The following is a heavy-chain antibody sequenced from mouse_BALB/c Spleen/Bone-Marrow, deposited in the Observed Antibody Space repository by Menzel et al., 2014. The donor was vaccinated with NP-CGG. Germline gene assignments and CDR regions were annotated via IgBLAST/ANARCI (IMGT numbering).Heavy chain of an antibody. D-gene: IGHD1-1*01. CDR1: GFTFSSFG. Sequence: EVQVVESGGGLVQPGGSRKLSCAASGFTFSSFGMHWVRQAPEKGLEWVAYISSGSSTIYYADTVKGRFTISRDNPKNTLFLQMTSLRSEDTAMYYCARDYYGSIYFDYWGQGTTLTVSS. V-gene: IGHV5-17*02. CDR3: ARDYYGSIYFDY. J-gene: IGHJ2*01. CDR2: ISSGSSTI.